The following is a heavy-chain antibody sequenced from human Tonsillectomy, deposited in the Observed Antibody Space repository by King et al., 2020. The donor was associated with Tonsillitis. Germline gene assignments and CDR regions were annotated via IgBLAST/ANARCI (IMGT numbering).Heavy chain of an antibody. CDR1: GFTFSDHF. D-gene: IGHD1-7*01. Sequence: HVQLVESGGGLVEPGGSLRLSCAASGFTFSDHFMTWVRQAPGRGLEWGSYIGTSSSYTKYADSVKGRFTISRDNAKNSLYLQMNSLRVEDTAVYYCARPKLELHAFDIWGQGTMVTVSS. CDR2: IGTSSSYT. V-gene: IGHV3-11*05. J-gene: IGHJ3*02. CDR3: ARPKLELHAFDI.